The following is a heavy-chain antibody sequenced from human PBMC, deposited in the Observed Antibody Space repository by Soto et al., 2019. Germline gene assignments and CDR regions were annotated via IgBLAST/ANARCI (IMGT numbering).Heavy chain of an antibody. V-gene: IGHV1-46*03. D-gene: IGHD6-13*01. CDR3: TRGIAEAGTAWFDP. CDR1: GYTFTSYY. CDR2: INVSGGSA. Sequence: QVQLVQSGAEVKKPGASVKVSCKASGYTFTSYYMHWVRQAPGQGLEWMGIINVSGGSAIYAQKFQGRVTMTRDTSTSTVYMELSSLRSEDTAVYYCTRGIAEAGTAWFDPWGQGTLVTVSS. J-gene: IGHJ5*02.